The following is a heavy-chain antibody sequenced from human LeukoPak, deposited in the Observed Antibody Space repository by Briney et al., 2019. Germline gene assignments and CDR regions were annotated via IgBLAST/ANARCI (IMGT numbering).Heavy chain of an antibody. V-gene: IGHV4-30-4*08. Sequence: TFGDYAMSWIRQPPGKGLEWIGYIYYSGSTYYNPSLKSRVTISVDTSKNQFSLKLSSVTAADTAVYYCAREPVYYDSSGYYPSDYWGQGTLVTVSS. CDR1: TFGDYA. CDR2: IYYSGST. D-gene: IGHD3-22*01. J-gene: IGHJ4*02. CDR3: AREPVYYDSSGYYPSDY.